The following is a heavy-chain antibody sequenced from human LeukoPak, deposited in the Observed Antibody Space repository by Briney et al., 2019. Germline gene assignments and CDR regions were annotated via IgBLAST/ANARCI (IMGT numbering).Heavy chain of an antibody. D-gene: IGHD2-15*01. CDR2: ISYDGSNK. Sequence: GGSLRLSCAASGFTFSSYGMHWVRQAPGKGLEWVAVISYDGSNKYYADSVKGRFTISRDNSKNTLYLQMNSLRAEDTAVYYCAKGMGHCSGGSCYGTIDPWGQGTLVTVSS. CDR3: AKGMGHCSGGSCYGTIDP. CDR1: GFTFSSYG. V-gene: IGHV3-30*18. J-gene: IGHJ5*02.